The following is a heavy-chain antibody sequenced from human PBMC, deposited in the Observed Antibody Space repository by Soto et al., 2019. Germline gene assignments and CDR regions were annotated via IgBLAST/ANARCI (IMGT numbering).Heavy chain of an antibody. V-gene: IGHV1-18*01. J-gene: IGHJ4*02. CDR1: GYTFTSYG. Sequence: QVQLVQSGAEVKKPGASVKVSCKASGYTFTSYGISWVRQAPGQGLEWMGWISAYNGNTKYAQKLRXXXTXXTDTSTSTADMELRSLRSDDTAVYYCAREPNYFDYWGQGTLVTVSS. CDR3: AREPNYFDY. CDR2: ISAYNGNT.